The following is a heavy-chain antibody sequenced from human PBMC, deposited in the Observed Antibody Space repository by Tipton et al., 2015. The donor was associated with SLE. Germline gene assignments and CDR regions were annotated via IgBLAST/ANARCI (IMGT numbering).Heavy chain of an antibody. CDR3: ARESVGYSYADY. V-gene: IGHV4-61*09. Sequence: TLSLTCTVSGDSISRGGHHWTWIRQPAGKGLEYIGHMYITGSTQYNPSLESRVTISVDTSKNQFSLKLNSVTAADTAVYYCARESVGYSYADYWGQGTLVTVSS. J-gene: IGHJ4*02. CDR2: MYITGST. D-gene: IGHD5-18*01. CDR1: GDSISRGGHH.